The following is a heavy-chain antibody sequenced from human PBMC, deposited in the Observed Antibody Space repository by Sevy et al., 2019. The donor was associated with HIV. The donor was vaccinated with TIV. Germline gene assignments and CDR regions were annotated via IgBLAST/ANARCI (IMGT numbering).Heavy chain of an antibody. CDR2: IRSRKYNGKT. V-gene: IGHV3-49*04. J-gene: IGHJ4*02. CDR1: GFTFPDYA. D-gene: IGHD1-1*01. CDR3: TSSTTTVY. Sequence: GGSLRLSCTASGFTFPDYALSWVRQAPGSGLEWLGFIRSRKYNGKTSDAASVWGRFTIYREDSISVAYLQMNSLKTAVTCIYFCTSSTTTVYWGRGIQVTVSS.